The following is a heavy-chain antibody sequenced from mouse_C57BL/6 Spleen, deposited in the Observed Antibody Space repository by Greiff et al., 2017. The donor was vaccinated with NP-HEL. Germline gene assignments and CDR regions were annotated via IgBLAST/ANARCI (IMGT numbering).Heavy chain of an antibody. J-gene: IGHJ2*01. Sequence: VQLQQSGPELVKPGASVKIPCKASGYTFTDYNMDWVKQSHGKSLEWIGDITPTNGGTIYNQKFKGKATLTVDKSSSTAYMELRSLTSEDTAVYYCARSTVVAYDYWGQGTTLTVSS. V-gene: IGHV1-18*01. CDR1: GYTFTDYN. D-gene: IGHD1-1*01. CDR3: ARSTVVAYDY. CDR2: ITPTNGGT.